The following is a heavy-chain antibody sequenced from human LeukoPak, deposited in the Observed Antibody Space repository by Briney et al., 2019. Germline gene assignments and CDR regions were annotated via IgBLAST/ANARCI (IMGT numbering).Heavy chain of an antibody. J-gene: IGHJ2*01. D-gene: IGHD3-10*01. CDR3: ARDLNSASERYFDL. Sequence: SETLSLTCTVSGGSISSYYWSWIRQPPGKGLEWIWYIYYSGSTNYNPSLKSRVTISVDTSKNQFSLKLSSVTAADTAAYYCARDLNSASERYFDLWGRGTLVTVSS. CDR2: IYYSGST. V-gene: IGHV4-59*01. CDR1: GGSISSYY.